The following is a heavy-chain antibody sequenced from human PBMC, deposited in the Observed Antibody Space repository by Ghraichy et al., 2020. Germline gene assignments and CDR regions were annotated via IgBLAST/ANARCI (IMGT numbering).Heavy chain of an antibody. V-gene: IGHV4-34*01. Sequence: SETLSLTCAVYGGSFSGYYWSWIRQPPGKGLEWIGEINHSGSTNYNPSLKSRVTISVDTSKNQFSLKLSSVTAADTAVYYCARVGTQQLGKAPDGARKRHRYYFDYWGQGTLVTVSS. CDR3: ARVGTQQLGKAPDGARKRHRYYFDY. CDR1: GGSFSGYY. CDR2: INHSGST. D-gene: IGHD6-13*01. J-gene: IGHJ4*02.